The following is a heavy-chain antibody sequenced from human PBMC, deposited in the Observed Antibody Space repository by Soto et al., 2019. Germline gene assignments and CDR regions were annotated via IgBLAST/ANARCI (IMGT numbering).Heavy chain of an antibody. D-gene: IGHD2-15*01. Sequence: QITLKESGPPLVKPTQTLTVTCSFSGFSLSTSGVGVAWIRQPPGKALEWLALMYWDGDKRFSPFLKSRLTIIKDTSENQVVLTLRNMDPVDTGTYYCAHKGGRGAAMDVWGQGTTVTVSS. CDR1: GFSLSTSGVG. CDR3: AHKGGRGAAMDV. V-gene: IGHV2-5*02. J-gene: IGHJ6*02. CDR2: MYWDGDK.